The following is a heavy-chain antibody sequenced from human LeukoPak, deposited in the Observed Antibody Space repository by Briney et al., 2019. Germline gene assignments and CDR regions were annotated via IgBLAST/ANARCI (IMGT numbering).Heavy chain of an antibody. Sequence: GGSLRLSCAASGFTVSTDHMSWVRQAPGKGLEWVAVSYSGGSTYHAESVKGRFTISRDNSKNTLYVQMTSLRAEDTAVYYCARGTTAADLFDYWGQGTLVTVSS. V-gene: IGHV3-53*01. D-gene: IGHD1/OR15-1a*01. CDR3: ARGTTAADLFDY. CDR2: SYSGGST. J-gene: IGHJ4*02. CDR1: GFTVSTDH.